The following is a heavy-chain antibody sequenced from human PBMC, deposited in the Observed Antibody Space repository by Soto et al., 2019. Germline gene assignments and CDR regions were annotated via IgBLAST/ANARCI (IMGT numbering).Heavy chain of an antibody. Sequence: QITLKESGPTLVKPTQTLTLTCTFSGFSFTNGVGVGWIRQPPGKALEWLALIFWDDGKRYRPSLKSSLTIAKDTSTNLVVLTMTNMDPVDTATYYCAHIRCGDDCPTGRLDYWGQGTLVTVSS. J-gene: IGHJ4*02. D-gene: IGHD2-21*02. V-gene: IGHV2-5*02. CDR3: AHIRCGDDCPTGRLDY. CDR2: IFWDDGK. CDR1: GFSFTNGVG.